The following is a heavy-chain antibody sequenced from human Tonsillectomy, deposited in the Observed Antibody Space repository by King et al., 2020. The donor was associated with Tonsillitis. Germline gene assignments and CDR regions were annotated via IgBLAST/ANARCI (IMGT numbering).Heavy chain of an antibody. CDR1: GFTFSNYA. V-gene: IGHV3-30-3*01. Sequence: VQLVESGVGVVQPGRSLRLSCAASGFTFSNYALHWVRQAPGKGLEWVAIISYNGTNKYYADSVKGRFTISRDNSKNTLYLQMNSLRAEDTAVYYCARTWGNALLWFGELLDYWGQGTLVTVSS. D-gene: IGHD3-10*01. CDR2: ISYNGTNK. CDR3: ARTWGNALLWFGELLDY. J-gene: IGHJ4*02.